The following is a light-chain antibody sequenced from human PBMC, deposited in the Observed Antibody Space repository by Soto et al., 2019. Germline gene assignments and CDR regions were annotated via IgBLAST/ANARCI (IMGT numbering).Light chain of an antibody. Sequence: ETAAPSCMASQSLSIAFTSYQHKPGQAPRVLIYDTSSMATGIPARFSGSGSGTDFTLTIISLKPDDSAVYYCQPRSHPWTFGQGT. V-gene: IGKV3-11*01. CDR3: QPRSHPWT. CDR2: DTS. J-gene: IGKJ1*01. CDR1: QSLSIA.